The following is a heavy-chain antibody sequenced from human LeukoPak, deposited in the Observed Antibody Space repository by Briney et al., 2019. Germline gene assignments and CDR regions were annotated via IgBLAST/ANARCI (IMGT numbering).Heavy chain of an antibody. J-gene: IGHJ4*02. D-gene: IGHD6-19*01. CDR3: ARHAQWLVDY. CDR1: GGSISSSSYY. V-gene: IGHV4-39*01. CDR2: IYSSGST. Sequence: SETLSLTCTVSGGSISSSSYYWGWIRQPPGKGLEWIGSIYSSGSTYYNPSLKSRVTISVDTSKNQFSLKLSSVTAADTAVYYCARHAQWLVDYWGQGTLVTVSS.